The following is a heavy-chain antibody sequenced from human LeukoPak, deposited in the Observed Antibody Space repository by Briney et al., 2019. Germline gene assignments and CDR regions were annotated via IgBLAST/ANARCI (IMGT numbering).Heavy chain of an antibody. D-gene: IGHD1-26*01. CDR2: IHYSGSA. CDR1: GGSNY. J-gene: IGHJ3*02. CDR3: ASGIVGATDDAFDI. V-gene: IGHV4-59*01. Sequence: SETLSLTCSVSGGSNYWSWLRQPPGGGLEWIAYIHYSGSANYNTSLKSRVTISIDTSKNQFSLKLSSVTAADTAVYYCASGIVGATDDAFDIWGQGTMVTVSS.